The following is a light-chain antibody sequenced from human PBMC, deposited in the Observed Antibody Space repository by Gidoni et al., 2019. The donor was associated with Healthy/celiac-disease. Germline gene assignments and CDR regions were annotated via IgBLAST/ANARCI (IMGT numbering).Light chain of an antibody. CDR2: DAS. Sequence: EIVLTQSPATLSLSPGERATLSCRASQSVSSYLAWYQQKPGQAPRLLIYDASNRATGIPARFSGSGSGTDFTLTISSLEPEDFAVYYCQQRSNWRGIXFXPGTKVDIK. CDR3: QQRSNWRGIX. CDR1: QSVSSY. V-gene: IGKV3-11*01. J-gene: IGKJ3*01.